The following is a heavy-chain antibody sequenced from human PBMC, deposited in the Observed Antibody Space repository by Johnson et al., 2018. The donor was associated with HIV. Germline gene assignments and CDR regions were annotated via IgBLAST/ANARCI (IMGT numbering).Heavy chain of an antibody. D-gene: IGHD2-21*01. Sequence: QVQLVESGGGVVQPGRSLRLSCAASGFTFNRYGMYWVRQAPGKGLEWVAFISHDESIEYYADSVKGRFTISRDNPWNTLYLQMNNLTSEDTAVYYCAKSIVVVLVGDNDDAFDIWGQGTMVTVSS. J-gene: IGHJ3*02. CDR3: AKSIVVVLVGDNDDAFDI. CDR2: ISHDESIE. CDR1: GFTFNRYG. V-gene: IGHV3-30*18.